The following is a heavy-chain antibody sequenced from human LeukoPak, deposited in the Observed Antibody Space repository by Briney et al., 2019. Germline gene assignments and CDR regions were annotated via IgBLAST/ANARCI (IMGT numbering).Heavy chain of an antibody. V-gene: IGHV3-11*01. Sequence: GGSLRLSCVASGFTFRDYYMSWIRQAPGKGLEWISYISFSGRTKKYADSLKGRFIISRDNAEKSLYLQMSSLRAEDTAVYYCATKQWLAPPPDSWGQGTPVTVSS. D-gene: IGHD6-19*01. CDR2: ISFSGRTK. CDR3: ATKQWLAPPPDS. CDR1: GFTFRDYY. J-gene: IGHJ4*02.